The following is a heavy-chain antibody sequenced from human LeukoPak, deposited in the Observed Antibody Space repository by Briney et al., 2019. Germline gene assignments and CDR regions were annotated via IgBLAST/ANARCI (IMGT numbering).Heavy chain of an antibody. CDR3: ARVLPSYPLPSSASPYSPYFDY. J-gene: IGHJ4*02. D-gene: IGHD2-15*01. CDR1: GGSISSSSYY. CDR2: IYYSGST. V-gene: IGHV4-39*07. Sequence: PSETLSLTCTVSGGSISSSSYYWGWMRQPPGKGLEWIGSIYYSGSTYYNPSLKSRVTISVDTSKNQFSLKLSSVTAADTAVYYCARVLPSYPLPSSASPYSPYFDYWGQGTLVTVS.